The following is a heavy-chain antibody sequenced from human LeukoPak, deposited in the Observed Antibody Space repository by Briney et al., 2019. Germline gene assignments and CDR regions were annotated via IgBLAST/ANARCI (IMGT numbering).Heavy chain of an antibody. CDR3: ASQLGDASDI. CDR2: ISSSSSTI. V-gene: IGHV3-48*01. CDR1: GFTFSSYE. J-gene: IGHJ3*02. D-gene: IGHD6-13*01. Sequence: GGSLRLSCAASGFTFSSYEMNWVRQAPGKGLEWVSYISSSSSTIYYADSVKGRLTISRDNGKNSLYLQMNSLRAEDTAVYYCASQLGDASDIWGQGTMVTVSS.